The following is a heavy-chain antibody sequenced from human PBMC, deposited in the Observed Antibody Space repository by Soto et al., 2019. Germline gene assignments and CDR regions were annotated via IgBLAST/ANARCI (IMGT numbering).Heavy chain of an antibody. D-gene: IGHD2-2*01. Sequence: PSETLSLTCAISGAPITWGGYSRNWIRQPPGKGLEWIGYIFHGGSTYYNPSLRSRVTISVDRSRTQFSLKMSSVTAADTAVYYCARGRVVVPAAVMFNCLDPWGQGALVTVSS. J-gene: IGHJ5*02. CDR2: IFHGGST. CDR3: ARGRVVVPAAVMFNCLDP. V-gene: IGHV4-30-2*01. CDR1: GAPITWGGYS.